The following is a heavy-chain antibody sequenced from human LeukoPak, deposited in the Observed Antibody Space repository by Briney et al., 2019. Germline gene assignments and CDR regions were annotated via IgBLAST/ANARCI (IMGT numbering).Heavy chain of an antibody. CDR3: ARSRYDSSGYYGIIGN. V-gene: IGHV3-21*01. CDR2: ISGSRSYI. D-gene: IGHD3-22*01. J-gene: IGHJ4*02. CDR1: GFTFSSYS. Sequence: GGSLRLSCAASGFTFSSYSMNWVRQAPGKGLEWVSSISGSRSYIYYADSVKGRFTISRDNAKKSLYLQMNSPRAEDTAVYYCARSRYDSSGYYGIIGNWGQGTLVTVSS.